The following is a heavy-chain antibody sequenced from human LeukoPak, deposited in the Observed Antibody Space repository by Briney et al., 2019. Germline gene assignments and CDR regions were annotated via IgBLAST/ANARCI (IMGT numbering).Heavy chain of an antibody. CDR3: ARGRKVRGVRYYYYYYMDV. V-gene: IGHV1-8*01. D-gene: IGHD3-10*01. CDR1: GYTFTSYD. CDR2: MNPNSGNT. Sequence: GASVKVSCKASGYTFTSYDINWVRQATGQGREWMGWMNPNSGNTGYAQKFQGRVTMTRNTSISTAYMELSSLRSEDTAVYYCARGRKVRGVRYYYYYYMDVWGKGTTVTVSS. J-gene: IGHJ6*03.